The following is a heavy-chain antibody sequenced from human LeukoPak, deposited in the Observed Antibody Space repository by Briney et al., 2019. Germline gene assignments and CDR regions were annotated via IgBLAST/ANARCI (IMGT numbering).Heavy chain of an antibody. J-gene: IGHJ6*03. CDR2: ISVGSTYI. D-gene: IGHD3-16*02. V-gene: IGHV3-21*03. Sequence: GGSLRLSCAASGFTFSSYAMHWVRQAPGKGLEWVSSISVGSTYIYYADSVKGRFTISRDNAKNSLYLQMNSLRAEDTAVYYCAREDELSSKYYYMVVWGKGTTVTVSS. CDR1: GFTFSSYA. CDR3: AREDELSSKYYYMVV.